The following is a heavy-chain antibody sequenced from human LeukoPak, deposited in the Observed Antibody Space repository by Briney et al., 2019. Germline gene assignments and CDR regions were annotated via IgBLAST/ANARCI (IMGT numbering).Heavy chain of an antibody. CDR2: IYTSGST. D-gene: IGHD5-12*01. CDR1: GGSISSYY. CDR3: ARDGYGGLPDFDY. Sequence: SETLSLTCTVSGGSISSYYWSWIRQPPGKGLEWIGRIYTSGSTNYNPSLKSRVTMSVDTSKKQFFLKLTSVTAADTAVYYCARDGYGGLPDFDYWGQGTLVTVSS. J-gene: IGHJ4*02. V-gene: IGHV4-4*07.